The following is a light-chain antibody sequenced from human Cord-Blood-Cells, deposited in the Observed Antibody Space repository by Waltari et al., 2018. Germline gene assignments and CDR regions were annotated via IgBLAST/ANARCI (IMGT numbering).Light chain of an antibody. CDR1: SSDVGGYNY. CDR2: DVS. J-gene: IGLJ2*01. V-gene: IGLV2-14*01. Sequence: LTQPASVSGSPGQSITISCTGTSSDVGGYNYVSWYQQHPGKAPKLMIYDVSNRPSGVSSRFSGSKSGNTASLTISGLQAEDEADYYCSSYTSSSTVVFGGGTKLTVL. CDR3: SSYTSSSTVV.